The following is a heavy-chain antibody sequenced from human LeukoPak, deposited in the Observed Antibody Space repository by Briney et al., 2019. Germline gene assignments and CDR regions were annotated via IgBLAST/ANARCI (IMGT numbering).Heavy chain of an antibody. CDR2: IYYSGST. CDR3: ARVLPYGSHNWFDP. D-gene: IGHD2-15*01. Sequence: SETLSLTCTVSGGSISSYYWSLIRQPPGKGLEWIGYIYYSGSTNYNPSLKSRVTISVDTSKNPFSLKLSTLTAADTAVYYCARVLPYGSHNWFDPWGQGTLVTVSS. J-gene: IGHJ5*02. V-gene: IGHV4-59*12. CDR1: GGSISSYY.